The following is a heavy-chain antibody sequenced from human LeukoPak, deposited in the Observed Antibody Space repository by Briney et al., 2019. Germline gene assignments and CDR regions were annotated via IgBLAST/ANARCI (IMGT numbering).Heavy chain of an antibody. V-gene: IGHV4-59*01. D-gene: IGHD1-14*01. Sequence: PSETLSLTCTVSGGSISGYYWNWIRQPPGKGLEWIAYIYYSGTTDYNPSLKSRVTISVDASKNQFSLKLSSVTAADTAVYYCARDKAPGDYWGRGTLVTVSS. CDR1: GGSISGYY. CDR2: IYYSGTT. CDR3: ARDKAPGDY. J-gene: IGHJ4*02.